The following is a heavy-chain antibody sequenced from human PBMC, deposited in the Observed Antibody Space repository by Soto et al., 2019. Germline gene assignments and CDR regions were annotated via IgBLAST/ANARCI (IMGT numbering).Heavy chain of an antibody. J-gene: IGHJ4*02. CDR3: ARDRNTVTTPLPPFDY. V-gene: IGHV1-3*01. CDR1: GYTFTSYA. CDR2: INAGNGNT. D-gene: IGHD4-17*01. Sequence: GASVKVSCKASGYTFTSYAMHWVRQAPGQRLEWMGWINAGNGNTKYSQKFQGRVTITRDTSASTAYMELSSLRSEDTAVYYCARDRNTVTTPLPPFDYWGQGTLVTVSS.